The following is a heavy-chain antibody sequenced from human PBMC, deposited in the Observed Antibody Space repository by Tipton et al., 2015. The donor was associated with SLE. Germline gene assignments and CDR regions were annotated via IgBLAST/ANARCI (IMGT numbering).Heavy chain of an antibody. CDR2: INHSGST. J-gene: IGHJ4*02. CDR3: ARVLDSYGYGY. CDR1: GDSISSHY. Sequence: TLSLTCTVSGDSISSHYWSWIRQPPGKGLEWIGEINHSGSTNYNPSLKSRVTISVDTSKNQFSLKLSSVTAADTAVYYCARVLDSYGYGYWGQGTLVTVSS. V-gene: IGHV4-34*01. D-gene: IGHD5-18*01.